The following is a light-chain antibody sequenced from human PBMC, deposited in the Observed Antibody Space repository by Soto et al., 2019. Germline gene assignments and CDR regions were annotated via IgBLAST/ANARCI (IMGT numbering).Light chain of an antibody. J-gene: IGLJ2*01. CDR2: DVN. Sequence: QSVMTQPASVSGSPGQSITISCTGTRSDIGAYNFVSWYQQHPGKAPKLILYDVNIRPSGVSYRFSGSKSGNTASLTISGLQAEDEADYYCTSWTTSTTMIFGGGT. CDR1: RSDIGAYNF. CDR3: TSWTTSTTMI. V-gene: IGLV2-14*03.